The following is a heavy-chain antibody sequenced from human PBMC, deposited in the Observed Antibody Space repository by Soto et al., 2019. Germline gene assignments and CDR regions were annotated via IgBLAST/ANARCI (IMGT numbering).Heavy chain of an antibody. CDR1: EFTFSNYA. J-gene: IGHJ4*02. V-gene: IGHV3-23*01. CDR2: ISGSGGTT. Sequence: PGGSLRLSCAASEFTFSNYAMSCVRQAPGKGLEWVSAISGSGGTTSYADSVKGRFTISRDNSKNTLYLQMNSLGAEDTAVYYCAKSRSTCSSISRRNFASWGQGTLVTVSS. D-gene: IGHD2-2*01. CDR3: AKSRSTCSSISRRNFAS.